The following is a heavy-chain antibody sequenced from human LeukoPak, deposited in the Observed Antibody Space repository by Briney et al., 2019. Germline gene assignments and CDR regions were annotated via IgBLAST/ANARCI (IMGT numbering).Heavy chain of an antibody. J-gene: IGHJ4*02. CDR3: AKPAKTDYTDY. Sequence: GGSLRLSCAPSGFTFSNYAMNWVRQAPGKGLEWVSAISGSSGNTYYADSVKGRFTISRDNSKNTLYLQMNSLRAEDTALYYCAKPAKTDYTDYWGQGTLVTVSS. CDR2: ISGSSGNT. D-gene: IGHD1-14*01. V-gene: IGHV3-23*01. CDR1: GFTFSNYA.